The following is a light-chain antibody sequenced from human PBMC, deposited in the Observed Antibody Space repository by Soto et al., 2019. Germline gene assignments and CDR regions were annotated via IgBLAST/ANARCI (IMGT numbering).Light chain of an antibody. CDR3: QKYSSVPV. V-gene: IGKV1-27*01. CDR1: QDIRNF. J-gene: IGKJ3*01. CDR2: AAS. Sequence: DIQMTQSPTSLSASVGDRVTITCRASQDIRNFVAWYQQKRGKAPMLLIYAASTLQSGVPSRFSGSGSGTDFTLIINSLQPEDVATYSCQKYSSVPVFGPGTKVEIK.